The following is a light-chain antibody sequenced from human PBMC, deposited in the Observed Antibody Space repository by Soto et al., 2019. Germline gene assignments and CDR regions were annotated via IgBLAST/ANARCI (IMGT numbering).Light chain of an antibody. CDR2: GAS. Sequence: GERATLSCRASQSVSSNLAWYQQKPGQAPRLLIYGASTRATGIPARFSGSGSGTEFTLTISSLQSEDFAVYCCQQYNNWPPWTCGQGTKVDIK. V-gene: IGKV3-15*01. CDR1: QSVSSN. CDR3: QQYNNWPPWT. J-gene: IGKJ1*01.